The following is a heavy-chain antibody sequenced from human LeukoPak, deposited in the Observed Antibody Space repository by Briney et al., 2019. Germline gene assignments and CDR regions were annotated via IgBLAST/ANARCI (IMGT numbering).Heavy chain of an antibody. CDR2: MNPNSGNT. CDR3: ATPGDLDFDY. V-gene: IGHV1-8*01. D-gene: IGHD3-10*01. J-gene: IGHJ4*02. Sequence: ASVKVSCTASGYTFTSYDINWVRPAAGQGLEWMGWMNPNSGNTGYAQKFQGRVTMTRNTSISTAYMELSSLRSEDTAVYYCATPGDLDFDYWGQGTLVTVSS. CDR1: GYTFTSYD.